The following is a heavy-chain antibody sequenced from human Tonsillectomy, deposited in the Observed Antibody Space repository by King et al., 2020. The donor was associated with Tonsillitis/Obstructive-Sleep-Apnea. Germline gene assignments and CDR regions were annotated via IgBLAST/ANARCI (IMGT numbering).Heavy chain of an antibody. D-gene: IGHD5-24*01. J-gene: IGHJ4*02. CDR3: ARHRGSNFDY. CDR1: GGSISSSSYY. V-gene: IGHV4-39*01. Sequence: QLQESGPGLVKPSETLSLTCTVSGGSISSSSYYWGWIRQPPGKGLEWFGSIYYSGSTYYNPSLKIRVTISVDTSKNQFSLRLSSVTAADTAVYYCARHRGSNFDYWGQGTLVTVSS. CDR2: IYYSGST.